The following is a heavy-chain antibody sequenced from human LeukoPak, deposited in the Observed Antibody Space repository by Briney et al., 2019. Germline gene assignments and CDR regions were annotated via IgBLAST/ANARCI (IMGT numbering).Heavy chain of an antibody. V-gene: IGHV4-59*01. CDR3: ARSTHVLLWFGESPYYFDY. D-gene: IGHD3-10*01. CDR1: GGSISSYY. J-gene: IGHJ4*02. CDR2: IYYSGST. Sequence: SETLSLTCTVSGGSISSYYWSWIRQPPGKGLEWIGYIYYSGSTNYNPSLKSRVTISVDTSKNQFSLKLSSVTAADTAVYYCARSTHVLLWFGESPYYFDYWGQGTLVTVSS.